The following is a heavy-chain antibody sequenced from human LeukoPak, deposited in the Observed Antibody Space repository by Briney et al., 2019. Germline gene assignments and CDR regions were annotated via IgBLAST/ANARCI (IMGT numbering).Heavy chain of an antibody. CDR1: GFTFSIYA. V-gene: IGHV3-23*01. J-gene: IGHJ4*02. CDR2: IGGRGGRT. D-gene: IGHD4-17*01. CDR3: AKPLRDYGDSYFDY. Sequence: GSLRLPCAASGFTFSIYAVTWVRPAPGKGLEWVSAIGGRGGRTYYADSVKGRSTISRDNSKNTLYLQMNSLRAEDTAVYYCAKPLRDYGDSYFDYWGQGTLVTVSS.